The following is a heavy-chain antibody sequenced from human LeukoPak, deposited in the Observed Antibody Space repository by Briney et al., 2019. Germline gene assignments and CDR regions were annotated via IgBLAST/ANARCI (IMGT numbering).Heavy chain of an antibody. CDR1: GYTFTSYW. Sequence: GESLKISCKGSGYTFTSYWIGWVRQMPGKGLEWMGITHPGDSDTRYGPSFQGQVTISADTSISTACLQWSSLKASDTAIYYCARSGMVATHFLDYWGQGTLVTVSS. J-gene: IGHJ4*02. CDR3: ARSGMVATHFLDY. V-gene: IGHV5-51*01. D-gene: IGHD5-12*01. CDR2: THPGDSDT.